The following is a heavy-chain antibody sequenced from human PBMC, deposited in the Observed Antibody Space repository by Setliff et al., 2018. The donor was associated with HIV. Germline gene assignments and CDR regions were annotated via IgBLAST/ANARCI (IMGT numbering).Heavy chain of an antibody. CDR3: ARLRGLNLEPFDY. CDR2: VYYSGST. D-gene: IGHD1-1*01. CDR1: GGSISSGTSSTYY. V-gene: IGHV4-39*01. Sequence: PSETLSLTCTVSGGSISSGTSSTYYWGWIRQPPGKGLEWIGSVYYSGSTYYNPSLKSRLTLSVDTSTNKFSLKLSSVTAADTAVYYCARLRGLNLEPFDYWGQGTLVTVSS. J-gene: IGHJ4*02.